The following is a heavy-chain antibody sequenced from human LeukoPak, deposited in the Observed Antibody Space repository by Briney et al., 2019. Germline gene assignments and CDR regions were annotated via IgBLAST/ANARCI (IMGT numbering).Heavy chain of an antibody. CDR2: IYYSGSI. CDR3: ARENPSGYYNRPIDY. V-gene: IGHV4-59*01. D-gene: IGHD3-22*01. CDR1: GASISSYY. Sequence: SETLSLTCTVSGASISSYYWSWIRQPPGKGLEWIGDIYYSGSIKYNPSLKSRVTMSVDTSKNQYSLKLSSVTAADMAIYYCARENPSGYYNRPIDYWGQGTLVTVSS. J-gene: IGHJ4*02.